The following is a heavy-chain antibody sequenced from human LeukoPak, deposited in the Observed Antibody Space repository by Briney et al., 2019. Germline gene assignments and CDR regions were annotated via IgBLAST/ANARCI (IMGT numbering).Heavy chain of an antibody. D-gene: IGHD1-26*01. V-gene: IGHV1-69*05. CDR3: ARGKWRGAFDI. CDR2: IIPIFGTA. Sequence: AASVKVSCKASGGTFSSYAISWVRQAPGQGLEWMGGIIPIFGTANYAQKFQGRVTITTDESTSTAYMELSSLRSEDTAVYYCARGKWRGAFDIWGQGTMVTVSS. J-gene: IGHJ3*02. CDR1: GGTFSSYA.